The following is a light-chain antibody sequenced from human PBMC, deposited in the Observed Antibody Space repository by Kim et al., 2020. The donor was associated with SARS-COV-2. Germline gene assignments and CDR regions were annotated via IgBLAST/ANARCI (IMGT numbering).Light chain of an antibody. V-gene: IGKV1-5*01. CDR2: DAS. CDR3: QQYNSYSYT. Sequence: SASVGDRVTITCRASQSISSWLAWYQQKPGKAPKLLMYDASRLESGVPSRFSGSGSGTEFTLTISSLQADDFATYYCQQYNSYSYTFGQGTKLEI. CDR1: QSISSW. J-gene: IGKJ2*01.